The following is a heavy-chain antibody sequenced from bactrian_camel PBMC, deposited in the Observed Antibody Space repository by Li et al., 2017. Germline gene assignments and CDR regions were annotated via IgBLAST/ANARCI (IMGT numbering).Heavy chain of an antibody. CDR2: INSGGGPT. Sequence: HVQLVESGGGSVQTGGSLRLSCVASEDTYRSNCIGWFRQAPGKEREGVASINSGGGPTYYADSVKGRFTLSEDSAKNTLYLQMDALKPEDTAIYYCASSPLKPKPWTAVSEYNTWGQGTQVTVS. J-gene: IGHJ4*01. CDR3: ASSPLKPKPWTAVSEYNT. CDR1: EDTYRSNC. D-gene: IGHD8*01. V-gene: IGHV3S1*01.